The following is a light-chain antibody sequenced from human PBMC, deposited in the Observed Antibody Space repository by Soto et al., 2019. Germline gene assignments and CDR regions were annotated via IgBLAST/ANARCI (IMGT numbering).Light chain of an antibody. J-gene: IGKJ2*01. Sequence: DIQMTQSPSAMSASVGDRVTITCRASQGINNYLAWFQQTPGKVPKRLIYAASSLQYGVPSRFSGSGSGTEFTLTISSLQPEDFASGACLQHNTHPYTFGQGTKLEIK. V-gene: IGKV1-17*03. CDR3: LQHNTHPYT. CDR1: QGINNY. CDR2: AAS.